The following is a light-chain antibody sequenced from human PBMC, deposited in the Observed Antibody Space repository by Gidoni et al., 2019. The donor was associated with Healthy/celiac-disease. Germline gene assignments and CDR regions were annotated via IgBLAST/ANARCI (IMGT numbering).Light chain of an antibody. V-gene: IGKV3-15*01. J-gene: IGKJ4*01. CDR3: QQYNNWPPLT. CDR1: QSVSSN. Sequence: EIVMTQSPATLSVSPGERATLPCRASQSVSSNLAWYQQKPGQAPRLLIYGASTPATGIPARFSGSGSGTEFTLTISSLQSEDFAVYYCQQYNNWPPLTFGGGTKVEIK. CDR2: GAS.